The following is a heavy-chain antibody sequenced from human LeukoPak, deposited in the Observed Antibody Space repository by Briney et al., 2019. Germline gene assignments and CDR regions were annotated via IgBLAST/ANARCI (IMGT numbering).Heavy chain of an antibody. V-gene: IGHV3-30*18. CDR2: ISYDGSNK. Sequence: PGGSLRLSWAASGFTFSSYGMHWVRQAPGKGLEWVAVISYDGSNKYYADSVKGRFTISRDNSKNTLYLQMNSLRAEDTAVYYCAKDRSLYYGDYQFLDGMDVWGQGTTVTVSS. CDR1: GFTFSSYG. CDR3: AKDRSLYYGDYQFLDGMDV. J-gene: IGHJ6*02. D-gene: IGHD4-17*01.